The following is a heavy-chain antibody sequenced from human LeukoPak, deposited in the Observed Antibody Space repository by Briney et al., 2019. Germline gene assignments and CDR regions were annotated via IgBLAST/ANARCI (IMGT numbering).Heavy chain of an antibody. D-gene: IGHD3-10*01. CDR3: TWFGEYSEFDY. V-gene: IGHV4-34*03. J-gene: IGHJ4*02. Sequence: PSETLSLTCAVYGGSFSGYYWSWIRQPPGKGLEWIGEINHSGSTNYNPSLKSRVTISVDTSKNQFSLKLSSVTAADTAVYYCTWFGEYSEFDYWGQGTLVTVSS. CDR1: GGSFSGYY. CDR2: INHSGST.